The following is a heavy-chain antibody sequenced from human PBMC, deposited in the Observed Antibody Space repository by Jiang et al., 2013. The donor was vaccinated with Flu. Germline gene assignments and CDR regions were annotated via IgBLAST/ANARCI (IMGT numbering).Heavy chain of an antibody. CDR3: ARGSSSWYGYFDY. CDR2: INHSGST. CDR1: Y. J-gene: IGHJ4*02. D-gene: IGHD6-13*01. Sequence: YWSWIRQPPREGGWSGIGEINHSGSTNYNPSLKSRVTISVDTSKNQFSLKLSSVTAADTAVYYCARGSSSWYGYFDYWGQGTLVTVSS. V-gene: IGHV4-34*01.